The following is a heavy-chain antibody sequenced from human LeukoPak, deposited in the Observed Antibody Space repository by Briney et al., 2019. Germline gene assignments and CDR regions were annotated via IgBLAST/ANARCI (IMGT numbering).Heavy chain of an antibody. J-gene: IGHJ6*03. CDR3: ARDGALLVYYYYYMDV. Sequence: ASVKVSCKASGYTFTGYYMHWVRQAPGQGLEWMGWINPNSGGTNYAQKFQGRVTMTRDTSISTAYMELSRLRSDDTAVYYCARDGALLVYYYYYMDVWGKGTTVTVSS. D-gene: IGHD2-15*01. V-gene: IGHV1-2*02. CDR1: GYTFTGYY. CDR2: INPNSGGT.